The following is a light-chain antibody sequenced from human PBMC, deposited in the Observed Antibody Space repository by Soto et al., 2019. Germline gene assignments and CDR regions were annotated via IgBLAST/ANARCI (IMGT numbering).Light chain of an antibody. CDR2: YAS. Sequence: EIVLTQSPATLSSSPGERATLSCRASQSVSSYLAWYQQKPGQAPWLLIYYASNRATGISARFSGSGSGTDFTLTISSLEPEDFAVYYCQQRTNWPPTFGGGTKVEIK. CDR1: QSVSSY. J-gene: IGKJ4*01. CDR3: QQRTNWPPT. V-gene: IGKV3-11*01.